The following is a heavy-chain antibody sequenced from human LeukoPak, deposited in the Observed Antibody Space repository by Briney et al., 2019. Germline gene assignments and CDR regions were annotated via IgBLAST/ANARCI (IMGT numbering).Heavy chain of an antibody. V-gene: IGHV3-21*01. Sequence: GGSLRLSCAASGFTFSSYSMNWVRQAPGKGLEWVSSISSSSSYMYYADSVKGRFTISRDNAKNSLYLQMNSLRAEDTAVYYCARGRIAAAGYFDYWGQGTLVTVSS. CDR3: ARGRIAAAGYFDY. D-gene: IGHD6-13*01. J-gene: IGHJ4*02. CDR1: GFTFSSYS. CDR2: ISSSSSYM.